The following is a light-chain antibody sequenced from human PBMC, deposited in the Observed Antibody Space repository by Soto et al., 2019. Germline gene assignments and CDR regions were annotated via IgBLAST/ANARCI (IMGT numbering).Light chain of an antibody. CDR3: QPYNNWPLT. V-gene: IGKV3-15*01. CDR1: QGIGDT. CDR2: DTS. J-gene: IGKJ4*01. Sequence: MRQSPATLSVSPGAVATLCCRASQGIGDTLAWYQHKPGQTPRLLIYDTSTRATGVPTRFSGSRSGAEFTLTINSLQSEDFAVYYCQPYNNWPLTFGGGTKVDI.